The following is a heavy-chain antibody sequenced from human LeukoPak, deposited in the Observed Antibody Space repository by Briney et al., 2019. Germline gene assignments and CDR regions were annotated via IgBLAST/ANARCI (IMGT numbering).Heavy chain of an antibody. CDR3: ARYYYDSSGYYLDY. J-gene: IGHJ4*02. V-gene: IGHV4-31*02. CDR1: GGSISSGGYY. D-gene: IGHD3-22*01. Sequence: SETLSLTCTVSGGSISSGGYYWSWIRQHPGKGLEWIGYIYYSGSTYYNPSLKSRDTISVDTSKNQFSLKLSSVTAADTAVYYCARYYYDSSGYYLDYWGQGTLVTVSS. CDR2: IYYSGST.